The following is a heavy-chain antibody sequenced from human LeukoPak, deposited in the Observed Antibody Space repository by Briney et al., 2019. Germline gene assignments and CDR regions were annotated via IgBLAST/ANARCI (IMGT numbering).Heavy chain of an antibody. CDR3: AGVILYYYDSSGYYFWFDP. Sequence: PSETLSLTCTVSGGSISSYYWSWIRQPPGKGLEWIGYIYYSGSTNYNPSLKSRVTISVDTSKNQFSLKLSSVTAADTAVYYCAGVILYYYDSSGYYFWFDPWGQGTLVTVSS. D-gene: IGHD3-22*01. V-gene: IGHV4-59*01. CDR2: IYYSGST. J-gene: IGHJ5*02. CDR1: GGSISSYY.